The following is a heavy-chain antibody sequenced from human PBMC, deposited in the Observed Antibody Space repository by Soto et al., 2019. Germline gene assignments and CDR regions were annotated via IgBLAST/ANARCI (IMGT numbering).Heavy chain of an antibody. CDR3: ARDAAKAIEVP. J-gene: IGHJ5*02. CDR1: GFTVSSNY. V-gene: IGHV3-66*01. Sequence: GGSLRLSCAASGFTVSSNYMSWVRQAPGKGLEWVSVIYSGGSTYYADSVKGRFTISRDNSKNTLYLQMNSLRAEDTAVHYCARDAAKAIEVPWGQGTLVTVSS. CDR2: IYSGGST. D-gene: IGHD6-19*01.